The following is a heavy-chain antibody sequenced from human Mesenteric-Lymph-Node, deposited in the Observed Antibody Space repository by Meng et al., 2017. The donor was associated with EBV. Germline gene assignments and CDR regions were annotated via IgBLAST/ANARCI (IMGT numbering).Heavy chain of an antibody. J-gene: IGHJ4*02. CDR3: ARVAAAGANFDY. Sequence: SSYAMTWVRQPPGKGLVWVSRINDDETITTYADSVKGRLTISRDNTKNTLYLQMNSLKVEDTAVYYCARVAAAGANFDYWGRGTLVTVSS. V-gene: IGHV3-74*01. CDR2: INDDETIT. D-gene: IGHD6-13*01. CDR1: SSYA.